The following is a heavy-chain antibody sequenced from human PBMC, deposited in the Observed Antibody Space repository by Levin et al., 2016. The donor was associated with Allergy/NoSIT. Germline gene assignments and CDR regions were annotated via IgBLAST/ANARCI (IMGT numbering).Heavy chain of an antibody. D-gene: IGHD6-13*01. J-gene: IGHJ4*02. Sequence: VRQAPGKGLEWVANIKQDGSAKYYVESVKGRFTISRDNAKNSLHLQMNSLRAEDTAVYYCATSAAAAGNDWGQGTLVTVSS. CDR3: ATSAAAAGND. V-gene: IGHV3-7*05. CDR2: IKQDGSAK.